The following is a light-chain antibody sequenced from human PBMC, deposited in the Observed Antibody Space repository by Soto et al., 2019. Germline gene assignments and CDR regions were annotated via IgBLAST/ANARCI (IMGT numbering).Light chain of an antibody. CDR1: QTISND. V-gene: IGKV3-15*01. Sequence: EVVMTQSPATVSVSPGEGVTLSCRASQTISNDLAWYQQKPGQAPRLLIYGASTRATGVPARFSGGGSGTEFTLTISSLQAEEFAFYYCQQNNKWPPVTFGGGTKLEIK. J-gene: IGKJ4*01. CDR3: QQNNKWPPVT. CDR2: GAS.